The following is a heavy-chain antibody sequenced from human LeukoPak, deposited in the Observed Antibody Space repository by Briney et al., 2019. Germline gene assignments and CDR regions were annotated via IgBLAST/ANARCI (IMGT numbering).Heavy chain of an antibody. CDR3: AREVVYYYDSSGYYYYFDY. Sequence: GASVKVSCKXSGGTFSSHGISWVRQAPGQGLEWMGRIIPIFGSANYAQNFQGRVTITTDESTTTAYMELSSLRSEDTAVYYCAREVVYYYDSSGYYYYFDYWGQGTLVTVSS. CDR1: GGTFSSHG. V-gene: IGHV1-69*05. D-gene: IGHD3-22*01. CDR2: IIPIFGSA. J-gene: IGHJ4*02.